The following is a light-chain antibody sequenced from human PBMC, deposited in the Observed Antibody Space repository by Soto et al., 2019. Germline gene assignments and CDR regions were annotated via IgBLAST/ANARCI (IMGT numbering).Light chain of an antibody. V-gene: IGKV3-15*01. J-gene: IGKJ1*01. CDR2: GAS. CDR1: QSVSSN. CDR3: QQYNNWPPRGT. Sequence: IVMTQSPATLSVYPGERATLSCRASQSVSSNLAWYQQKPGQAPRLLIYGASTRATGIPARFSGSGSGTEFTLTISSLQSEDFAVYYCQQYNNWPPRGTFGQGTKVEIK.